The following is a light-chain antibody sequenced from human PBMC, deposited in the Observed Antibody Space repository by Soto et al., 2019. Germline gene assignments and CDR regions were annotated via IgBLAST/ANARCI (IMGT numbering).Light chain of an antibody. CDR1: SSDVGGYDY. Sequence: QSVLTQPPSASGSPGQSVTISCTGTSSDVGGYDYVSWYQQHPGKAPKLMIYEVSKRPSGVPDRFSGSKSGNTASLPVSGLQAEDEADYYCSSYAGSSHYVFGNRTKVTV. CDR3: SSYAGSSHYV. CDR2: EVS. V-gene: IGLV2-8*01. J-gene: IGLJ1*01.